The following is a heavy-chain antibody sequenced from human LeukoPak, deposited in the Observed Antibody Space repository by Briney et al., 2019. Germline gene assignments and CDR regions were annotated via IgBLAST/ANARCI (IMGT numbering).Heavy chain of an antibody. CDR2: ISGSGGST. CDR1: EFSVGSNY. Sequence: GGSLRLSCAASEFSVGSNYMTWVRQAPGKGLEWVSAISGSGGSTYYADSVKGRFTISRDNSKNTLYLQMNSLRTEDTAVFYCAKGISSSWYAYYLDYWGQGTLVTVSS. V-gene: IGHV3-23*01. CDR3: AKGISSSWYAYYLDY. D-gene: IGHD6-13*01. J-gene: IGHJ4*02.